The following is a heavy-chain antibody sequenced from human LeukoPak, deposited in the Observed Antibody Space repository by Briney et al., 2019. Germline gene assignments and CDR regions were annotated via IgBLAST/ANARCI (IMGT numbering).Heavy chain of an antibody. CDR1: GYTFTSYA. J-gene: IGHJ4*02. Sequence: ASVKVSCNASGYTFTSYAMHLVRQAPGQRLEWMGWINAGNGNTKYSQKFQGRVTITRDTSASTAYMELSSLRSEDTAVYYCASTVGATIKGGVDYWGQGTLVAVSS. CDR3: ASTVGATIKGGVDY. V-gene: IGHV1-3*01. D-gene: IGHD1-26*01. CDR2: INAGNGNT.